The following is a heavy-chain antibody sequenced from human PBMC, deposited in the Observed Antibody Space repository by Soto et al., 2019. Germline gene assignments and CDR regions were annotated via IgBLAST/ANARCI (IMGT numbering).Heavy chain of an antibody. CDR2: IYYSGST. J-gene: IGHJ6*03. V-gene: IGHV4-59*01. CDR1: GGYIRSYD. D-gene: IGHD6-13*01. Sequence: SETLSLTCTVSGGYIRSYDWSWIRQPPGKGLEWIGYIYYSGSTNYNPSLKSRVTISVDTSKNQFSLKLSSVTAADTAVYYCARDKMGSSWPDYYYYYYMDVWGKGTTVTVSS. CDR3: ARDKMGSSWPDYYYYYYMDV.